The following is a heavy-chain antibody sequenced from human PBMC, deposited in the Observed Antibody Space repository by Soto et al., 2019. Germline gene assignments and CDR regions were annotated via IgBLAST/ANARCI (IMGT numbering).Heavy chain of an antibody. CDR1: GFTFSSYA. J-gene: IGHJ6*02. Sequence: PGGSLRLSCAASGFTFSSYAMHWVRQAPGKGLEWVAVISYDGSNKYYADSVKGRFTISRDNSKNTLYLQMNSLRAEDTAVYYCARDLGYYYYGRYVWGQGTTVTVSS. CDR2: ISYDGSNK. CDR3: ARDLGYYYYGRYV. V-gene: IGHV3-30-3*01.